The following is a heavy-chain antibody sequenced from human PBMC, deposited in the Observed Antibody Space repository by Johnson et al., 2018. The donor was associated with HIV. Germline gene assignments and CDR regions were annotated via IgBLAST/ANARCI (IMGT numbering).Heavy chain of an antibody. J-gene: IGHJ3*02. CDR1: GFTFSDYY. Sequence: QMQLVESGGGLVKPGGSLRLSCAASGFTFSDYYMSWIRQAPGKGLEWVSYISSSGSTIYYADSVKGRFTISRDNAKNSLYLQMNSLRAEDTAVYYCTKDGGYYDSSDSYPGGAFDIWGQGTVVTVSS. CDR3: TKDGGYYDSSDSYPGGAFDI. V-gene: IGHV3-11*04. CDR2: ISSSGSTI. D-gene: IGHD3-22*01.